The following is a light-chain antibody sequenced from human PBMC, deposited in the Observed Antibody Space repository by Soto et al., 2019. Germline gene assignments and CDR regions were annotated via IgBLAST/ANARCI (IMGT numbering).Light chain of an antibody. Sequence: QSALTQPASVSGSPGQSITISCAGTMRDVGGYNLVSWYQQHPGRAPQLILYEVRNRPSGISFRFSGSKSGNTASLTISGLQAEDEADYYCQSYDSTLSGSRVFGGGTKLTVL. J-gene: IGLJ3*02. V-gene: IGLV2-14*01. CDR1: MRDVGGYNL. CDR2: EVR. CDR3: QSYDSTLSGSRV.